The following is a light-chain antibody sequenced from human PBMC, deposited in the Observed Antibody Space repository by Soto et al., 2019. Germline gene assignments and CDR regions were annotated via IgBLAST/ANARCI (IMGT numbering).Light chain of an antibody. CDR2: DAS. V-gene: IGKV1-33*01. J-gene: IGKJ1*01. CDR1: QDISNY. Sequence: DIQMTQSPSSLSASVGDRVTITCQASQDISNYLNWYQQKPGKAPKLLIYDASNLETGVPSRFSGSGSGTDFTFTISSLQPEDIATYYCQKYSKAPWTLGQGTKV. CDR3: QKYSKAPWT.